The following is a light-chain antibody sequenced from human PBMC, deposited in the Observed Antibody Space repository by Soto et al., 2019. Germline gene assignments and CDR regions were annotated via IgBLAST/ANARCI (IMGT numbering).Light chain of an antibody. CDR1: SSDVGSYNL. J-gene: IGLJ3*02. CDR3: CSYAGSDTWV. Sequence: QSALTQPASVSGSPGQSITISCTGTSSDVGSYNLVSWYQQHPVKTPKLMIYEGNKRPSGVSNRFSGSKSGNTASLTISGLQADDEADYYCCSYAGSDTWVFGGGTKLTVL. CDR2: EGN. V-gene: IGLV2-23*01.